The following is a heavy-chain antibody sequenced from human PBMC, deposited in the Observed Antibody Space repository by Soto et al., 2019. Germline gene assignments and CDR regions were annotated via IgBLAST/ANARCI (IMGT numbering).Heavy chain of an antibody. V-gene: IGHV3-66*01. CDR3: ARVSMVLGHTYYYYYYMDV. CDR2: IYSGGST. CDR1: GFTVSSNY. D-gene: IGHD3-10*01. J-gene: IGHJ6*03. Sequence: GGSLRLSCAASGFTVSSNYMSWVRQAPGKGLEWVSVIYSGGSTYYADSVKGRFTISRDNSKNTLYLQMNSLRAEDTAVYYCARVSMVLGHTYYYYYYMDVWGKGTTVTVSS.